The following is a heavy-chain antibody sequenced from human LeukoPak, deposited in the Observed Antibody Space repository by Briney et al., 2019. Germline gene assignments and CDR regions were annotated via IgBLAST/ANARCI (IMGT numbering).Heavy chain of an antibody. Sequence: GGSLRLSCAASGFTFSSYGMHWVRQAPGKGLEWVTVISYDGSNKFYADSVKGRFTISRDNSKNTLYLQMNSLRAEDTAVYYCAKDIEWEVFDYWGQGTLVTVSS. CDR2: ISYDGSNK. J-gene: IGHJ4*02. D-gene: IGHD1-26*01. CDR3: AKDIEWEVFDY. CDR1: GFTFSSYG. V-gene: IGHV3-30*18.